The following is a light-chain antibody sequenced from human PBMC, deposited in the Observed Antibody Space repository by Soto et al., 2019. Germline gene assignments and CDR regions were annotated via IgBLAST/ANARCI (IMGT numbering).Light chain of an antibody. J-gene: IGLJ1*01. V-gene: IGLV2-23*01. Sequence: QSALTQPASVSGSPGQSITISCTGTSSDIGSYHLVSWYQQHPAKAPKLMIYEGSKRPSAVSNRFSGSESVNTASLTISGLQAEDEADYYCCSYAGGGTYVFGSGTKLTVL. CDR3: CSYAGGGTYV. CDR1: SSDIGSYHL. CDR2: EGS.